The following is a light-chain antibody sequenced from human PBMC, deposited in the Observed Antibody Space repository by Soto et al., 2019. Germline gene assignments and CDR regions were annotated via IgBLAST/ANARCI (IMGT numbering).Light chain of an antibody. V-gene: IGKV3-15*01. J-gene: IGKJ1*01. Sequence: EIVMTQSPAALSISPGERTTLSCMSSQSVSSNLAWYQQKSGQPPRLLIYGTSTRATGFPARFSGSGSGTEFTLTVSSLQSEDFAVYYCQQYNNWPKTFGQGTKVDIK. CDR1: QSVSSN. CDR3: QQYNNWPKT. CDR2: GTS.